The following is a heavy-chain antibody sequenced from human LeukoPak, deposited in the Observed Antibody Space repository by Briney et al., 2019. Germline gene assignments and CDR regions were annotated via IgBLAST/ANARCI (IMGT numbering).Heavy chain of an antibody. V-gene: IGHV4-59*01. Sequence: PSETLSLTCTVSGGSISSYYWSWIRQPPGKGLEWIGYIYYSGSTNYNPSLKSRVTISVDTSKNQFSLKLSSVTAADTAVYYCARGLRFLEWLSYFDYWGQGPLVTVSS. CDR3: ARGLRFLEWLSYFDY. D-gene: IGHD3-3*01. J-gene: IGHJ4*02. CDR1: GGSISSYY. CDR2: IYYSGST.